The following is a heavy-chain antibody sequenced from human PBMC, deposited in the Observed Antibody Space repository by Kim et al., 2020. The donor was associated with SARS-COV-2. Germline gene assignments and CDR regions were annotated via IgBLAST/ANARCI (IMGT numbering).Heavy chain of an antibody. CDR2: IIPIFGTA. Sequence: SVKVSCKASGGTFSSYAISWVRQAPGQGLEWMGGIIPIFGTANYAQKFQGRVTITADESTSTAYMELSSLRSEDTAVYYCAREEYSYGYQFDPWGQGTLVTVSS. CDR3: AREEYSYGYQFDP. CDR1: GGTFSSYA. V-gene: IGHV1-69*13. D-gene: IGHD5-18*01. J-gene: IGHJ5*02.